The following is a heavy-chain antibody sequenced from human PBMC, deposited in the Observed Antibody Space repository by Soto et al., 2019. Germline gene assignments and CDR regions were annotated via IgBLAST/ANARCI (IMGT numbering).Heavy chain of an antibody. D-gene: IGHD3-22*01. CDR3: AADYYESIYYGMDV. Sequence: GASVKVSCKASGFTFTSSAVQWVLQARGQRLEWIGWIVVVSGNTNYAQKFQERVTITRDMSTSTAYMELSSLRSEDTAVYYCAADYYESIYYGMDVWGQGTTVTVSS. J-gene: IGHJ6*02. CDR2: IVVVSGNT. V-gene: IGHV1-58*01. CDR1: GFTFTSSA.